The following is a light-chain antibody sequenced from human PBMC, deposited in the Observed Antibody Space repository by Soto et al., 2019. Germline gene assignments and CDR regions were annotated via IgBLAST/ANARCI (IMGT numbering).Light chain of an antibody. CDR2: VGS. CDR1: MHICNY. J-gene: IGKJ1*01. CDR3: KKYNSATLT. V-gene: IGKV1-27*01. Sequence: DIQMTQSPSSLSAAVGDRVTITCLASMHICNYLDWYLQKPGKIPNLLIYVGSTLQAGVPYRFSGSGSGTDFTLKISSLQPEDVAAYYCKKYNSATLTFGQGTKVDIK.